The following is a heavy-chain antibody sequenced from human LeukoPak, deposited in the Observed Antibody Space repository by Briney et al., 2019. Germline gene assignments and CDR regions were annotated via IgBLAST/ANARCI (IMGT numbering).Heavy chain of an antibody. CDR2: IYHSGST. CDR1: GGSISSGGYS. Sequence: SETLSLTCAVSGGSISSGGYSWSWIRQPPGKGLEWIGYIYHSGSTYYNPSLKSRVTISVDRSKNQFSLKLSSVTAADTAVYYCARGRSTTYYYDSSGYWPSLDYWGQGTLVTVSS. D-gene: IGHD3-22*01. CDR3: ARGRSTTYYYDSSGYWPSLDY. J-gene: IGHJ4*02. V-gene: IGHV4-30-2*01.